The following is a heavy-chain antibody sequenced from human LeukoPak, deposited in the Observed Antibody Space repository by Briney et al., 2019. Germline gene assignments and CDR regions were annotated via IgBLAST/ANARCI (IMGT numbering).Heavy chain of an antibody. CDR2: ISSSSSYI. CDR1: GFTFSSYS. D-gene: IGHD3-10*01. Sequence: PGGSLRLSCAASGFTFSSYSMNWVRQAPGEGLEWVSSISSSSSYIYYADSVKGRFTISRDNAKNSLYLQMNSLRAEDTAVYYCARGTMVRGAHDYWGQGTLVTVSS. J-gene: IGHJ4*02. V-gene: IGHV3-21*01. CDR3: ARGTMVRGAHDY.